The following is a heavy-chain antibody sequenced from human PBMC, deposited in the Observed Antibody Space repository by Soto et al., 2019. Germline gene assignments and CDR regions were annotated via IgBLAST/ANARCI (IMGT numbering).Heavy chain of an antibody. CDR1: GFTFSSYA. CDR2: ISGSGGST. D-gene: IGHD3-9*01. CDR3: AKWAFNYDILTGYYFRGMDV. J-gene: IGHJ6*02. V-gene: IGHV3-23*01. Sequence: GGSLRLSCAASGFTFSSYAMSWVRQAPGKGLEWVSAISGSGGSTYYADSVKGRFTISRDNSKNTLYLQMNSLRAEDTAVYYCAKWAFNYDILTGYYFRGMDVWGQGTTVTVSS.